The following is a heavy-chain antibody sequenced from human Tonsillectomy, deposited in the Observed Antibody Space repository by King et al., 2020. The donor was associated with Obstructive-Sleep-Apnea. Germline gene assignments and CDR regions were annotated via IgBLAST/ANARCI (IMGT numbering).Heavy chain of an antibody. CDR1: GYTFSSYD. D-gene: IGHD2-21*01. J-gene: IGHJ3*01. CDR3: ARGRIYTFDV. V-gene: IGHV1-8*01. Sequence: EQLVQSGAEVKKPGASVTVSCKASGYTFSSYDIIWVRQATGQGLEWMGWMNPHSGNTGYAQKFQGRVTVTRNTSTSTAYMELSSLSSEDTAVYYCARGRIYTFDVWGQGTLVTVSS. CDR2: MNPHSGNT.